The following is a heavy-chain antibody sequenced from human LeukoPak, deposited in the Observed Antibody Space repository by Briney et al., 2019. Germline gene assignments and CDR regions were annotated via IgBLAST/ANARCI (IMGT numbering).Heavy chain of an antibody. CDR1: DGSISSGSYY. CDR2: IYTSGST. Sequence: PSETLSLTCTVSDGSISSGSYYWSWIRQPAGKGLEWIGRIYTSGSTNYNPSLKSRVTISVDTSKNQFSLKLSSVTAADTAVYYCARGDYGGNHYYYYYMDVWGKGTTVTVSS. J-gene: IGHJ6*03. D-gene: IGHD4-23*01. V-gene: IGHV4-61*02. CDR3: ARGDYGGNHYYYYYMDV.